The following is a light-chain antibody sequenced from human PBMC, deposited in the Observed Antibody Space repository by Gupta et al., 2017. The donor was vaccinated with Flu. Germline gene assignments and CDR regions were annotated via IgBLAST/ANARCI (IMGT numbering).Light chain of an antibody. CDR2: GNN. CDR1: SLRSYY. Sequence: GQTVRITCQGDSLRSYYASWYQQKPGQAPVLVIFGNNIRPSGIPDRFSGSSSGDTSSLTITGTQAEDEADYYCNSREYSGSLLVFGGGTKVTVL. V-gene: IGLV3-19*01. CDR3: NSREYSGSLLV. J-gene: IGLJ3*02.